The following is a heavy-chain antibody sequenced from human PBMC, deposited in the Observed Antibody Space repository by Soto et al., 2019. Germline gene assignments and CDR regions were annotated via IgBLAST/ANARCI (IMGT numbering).Heavy chain of an antibody. D-gene: IGHD4-17*01. CDR2: IYYSGNT. J-gene: IGHJ4*02. Sequence: SETLSLTCTVSGGSISSSSYYWGWIRQPPGKGLVWIGSIYYSGNTYYNPSLKSRVTISVDTSKNQFSQMLSSVTAADTAVYYCARHVADEIYGGNAYYFDYWGQGTLVTVSS. CDR1: GGSISSSSYY. V-gene: IGHV4-39*01. CDR3: ARHVADEIYGGNAYYFDY.